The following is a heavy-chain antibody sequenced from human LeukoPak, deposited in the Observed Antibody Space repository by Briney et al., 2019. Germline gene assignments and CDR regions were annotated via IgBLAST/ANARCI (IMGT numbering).Heavy chain of an antibody. CDR1: GVSFNSHY. CDR2: IYYSGST. V-gene: IGHV4-59*11. Sequence: SSETLSLTCTVSGVSFNSHYWSWIRQPPGKGLEWVGYIYYSGSTNYNPSLKSRVTIAVDTSKSQFSLRLSSVTAADTAVYYCARDRTGLGNYFDYWGQGTLVTVSS. D-gene: IGHD1-14*01. J-gene: IGHJ4*02. CDR3: ARDRTGLGNYFDY.